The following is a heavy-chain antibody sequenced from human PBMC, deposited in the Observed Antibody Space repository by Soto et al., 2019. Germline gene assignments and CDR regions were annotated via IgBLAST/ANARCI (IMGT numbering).Heavy chain of an antibody. CDR1: GYSFTSYW. J-gene: IGHJ6*02. V-gene: IGHV5-51*01. D-gene: IGHD6-13*01. Sequence: GESLKISCKGSGYSFTSYWIGWVRQMPGKGLEWMGIIYPGDSDTRYSPSFQGQVTISADKSISTAYLQWSSLKASDTAMYYCARTSAAGKYYYGMVVWGQGTTVTVSS. CDR2: IYPGDSDT. CDR3: ARTSAAGKYYYGMVV.